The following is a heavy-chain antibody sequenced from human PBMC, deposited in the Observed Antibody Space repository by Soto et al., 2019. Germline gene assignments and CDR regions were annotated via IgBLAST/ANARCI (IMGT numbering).Heavy chain of an antibody. Sequence: ASVKVSCKASGYTFTSYYMHWVRQAPGQGLEWMGIINPSGGSTSYAQKFQGRVTMTRDTSTSTVYMELSSLRSEDTAVYYCARANAIAVAGKYYYYYYGMHVWGQGTTVTAP. CDR1: GYTFTSYY. J-gene: IGHJ6*02. V-gene: IGHV1-46*01. D-gene: IGHD6-19*01. CDR3: ARANAIAVAGKYYYYYYGMHV. CDR2: INPSGGST.